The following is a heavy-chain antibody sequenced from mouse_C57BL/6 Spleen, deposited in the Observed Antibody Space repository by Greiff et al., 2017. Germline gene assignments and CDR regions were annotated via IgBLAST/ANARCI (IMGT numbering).Heavy chain of an antibody. Sequence: QVQLKESGPELVKPGASVKISCKASGYAFSSSWMNWVKQRPGTGLEWIGRIYPGDGDTNYNGKFKGKATLTADKSSSTAYMQLSSLTSEDSAVYFCARSAQATSWFAYWGQGTLVTVSA. CDR2: IYPGDGDT. CDR3: ARSAQATSWFAY. V-gene: IGHV1-82*01. D-gene: IGHD3-2*02. J-gene: IGHJ3*01. CDR1: GYAFSSSW.